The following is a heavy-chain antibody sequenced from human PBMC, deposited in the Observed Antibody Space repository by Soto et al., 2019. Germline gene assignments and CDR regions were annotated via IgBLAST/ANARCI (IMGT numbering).Heavy chain of an antibody. D-gene: IGHD2-21*02. CDR1: VGSISSCHW. Sequence: SETQSLTCAVPVGSISSCHWWSWLRQPPGKGLEWIGEIYHSGSTNYNPSLKSRVTISVDKSKNQFSLKLSSVTAADTAVYYCARHLPYCGGDCYSLDYWGQGTLVTVSS. J-gene: IGHJ4*02. V-gene: IGHV4-4*02. CDR3: ARHLPYCGGDCYSLDY. CDR2: IYHSGST.